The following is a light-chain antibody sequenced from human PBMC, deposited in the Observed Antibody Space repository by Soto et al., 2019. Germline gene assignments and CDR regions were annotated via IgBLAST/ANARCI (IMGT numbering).Light chain of an antibody. V-gene: IGKV1-5*03. J-gene: IGKJ2*01. CDR2: TAS. CDR3: QQYNSYPYT. Sequence: DIQMTQSPSTLSASVGDRVTITCRASQSISNWLAWYQQKPGKAPQLLIHTASNLESGVLSRFSGSGSGTEFTLTISSLQPDDFATYYCQQYNSYPYTFGQGTKVDIK. CDR1: QSISNW.